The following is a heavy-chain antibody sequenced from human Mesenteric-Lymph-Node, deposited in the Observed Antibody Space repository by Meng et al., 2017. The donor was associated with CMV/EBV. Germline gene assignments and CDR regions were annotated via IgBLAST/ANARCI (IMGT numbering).Heavy chain of an antibody. J-gene: IGHJ5*02. V-gene: IGHV3-11*01. D-gene: IGHD3-3*01. CDR3: ARNYDFWSGFQNWFDP. Sequence: GESLKISCAASGFTFSDYYMSWIRQAPGKGLEWVSYISGTSSTINYADSVKGRFTISRDNAKTSLYLQMNSLRAEDTAVYYCARNYDFWSGFQNWFDPWGQGTLVTVSS. CDR1: GFTFSDYY. CDR2: ISGTSSTI.